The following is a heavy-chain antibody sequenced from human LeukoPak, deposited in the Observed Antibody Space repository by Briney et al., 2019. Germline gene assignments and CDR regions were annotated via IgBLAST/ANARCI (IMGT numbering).Heavy chain of an antibody. CDR2: INPNSGGT. Sequence: ASVKVSCKASGYTFTGYYMHWVRQAPGQGLEWMGQINPNSGGTNYAQKFQGRVTMTRDTSISTAYMELSRLRSDDTAVYYCARIVSDSSGYYIYFDYWGPGTLVTVSS. CDR3: ARIVSDSSGYYIYFDY. V-gene: IGHV1-2*06. D-gene: IGHD3-22*01. CDR1: GYTFTGYY. J-gene: IGHJ4*02.